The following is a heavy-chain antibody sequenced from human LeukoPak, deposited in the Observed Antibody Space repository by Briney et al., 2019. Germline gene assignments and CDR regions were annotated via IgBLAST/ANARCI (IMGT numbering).Heavy chain of an antibody. D-gene: IGHD3-10*01. CDR1: GFTVSSRA. Sequence: GGSLRLSCAASGFTVSSRAMSWVRQAPGKGLDWVSTISNSGYNTRYADSVKGRFTISRDNSQNTLYLQMSSLRAEDTALYFCARHDGSSFIYYVDYWGHGALVTVSS. J-gene: IGHJ4*01. CDR3: ARHDGSSFIYYVDY. CDR2: ISNSGYNT. V-gene: IGHV3-23*01.